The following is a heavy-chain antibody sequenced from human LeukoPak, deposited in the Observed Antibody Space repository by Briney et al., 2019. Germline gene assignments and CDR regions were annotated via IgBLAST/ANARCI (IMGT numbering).Heavy chain of an antibody. CDR1: GGSISSYY. V-gene: IGHV4-59*01. J-gene: IGHJ5*02. CDR3: ARVWNSSGWYVDWFDP. CDR2: IYYSGST. Sequence: PSETLSLTCTVSGGSISSYYWSWLRQPPGKGLEWIGYIYYSGSTNYNPSLKSRVTISVDTSKNQFSLKLSSVTAADTAVYYCARVWNSSGWYVDWFDPWGQGTLVTVSS. D-gene: IGHD6-19*01.